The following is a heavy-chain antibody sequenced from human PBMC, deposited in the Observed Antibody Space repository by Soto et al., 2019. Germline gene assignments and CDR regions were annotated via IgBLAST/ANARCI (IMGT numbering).Heavy chain of an antibody. Sequence: SETLSLTCTVSGGSISSSSYYWGWIRQPPGKGLEWIGSIYYSGSTYYNPSLKSRVTISVDTSKNQFSLKLSSVTAADTAVYYCARDPGSGSYYGWFDPWGQGTLVTVSS. D-gene: IGHD3-10*01. CDR3: ARDPGSGSYYGWFDP. CDR2: IYYSGST. CDR1: GGSISSSSYY. J-gene: IGHJ5*02. V-gene: IGHV4-39*07.